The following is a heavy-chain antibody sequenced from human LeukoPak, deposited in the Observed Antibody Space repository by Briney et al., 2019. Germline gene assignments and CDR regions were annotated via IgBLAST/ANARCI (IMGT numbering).Heavy chain of an antibody. V-gene: IGHV3-53*01. CDR1: GFTVSSNY. D-gene: IGHD6-19*01. J-gene: IGHJ4*02. CDR3: ARASWVYSSGSYYFDY. CDR2: IYSGGST. Sequence: GGSLRLSCAASGFTVSSNYMSWVRQAPGKGLEWVSVIYSGGSTYYADSVKGRFTISRDNSKNTLYLQMNSLRAEDTAVYYCARASWVYSSGSYYFDYWGQGTLVTVSS.